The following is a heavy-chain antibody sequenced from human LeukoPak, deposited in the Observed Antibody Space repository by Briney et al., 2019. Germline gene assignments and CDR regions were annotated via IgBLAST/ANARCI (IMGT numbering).Heavy chain of an antibody. J-gene: IGHJ1*01. CDR2: FSPIFGTA. D-gene: IGHD3-22*01. Sequence: GASVKVSCKASGGTFSSYAISWVRQAPGQGLEWIGGFSPIFGTANYAQKFQGRVTITADESTSTAYMELSSLRSDDTAVYYCARVPAYYYDTSGPAFQHWGQGTLVTVSS. CDR1: GGTFSSYA. V-gene: IGHV1-69*13. CDR3: ARVPAYYYDTSGPAFQH.